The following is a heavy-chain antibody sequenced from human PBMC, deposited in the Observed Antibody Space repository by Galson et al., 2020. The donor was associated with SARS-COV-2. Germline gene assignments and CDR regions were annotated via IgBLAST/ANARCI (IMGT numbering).Heavy chain of an antibody. J-gene: IGHJ4*02. Sequence: SETLSLTCTVSGGSISSYYWCWIRQPAGKALEWIGLIYTRGRTHYNPSLKSRVTMSVDTSKNQFSLKLSSVTAADPAVYNCARAESKYHYFDYWGQGTLVTVSS. CDR3: ARAESKYHYFDY. CDR2: IYTRGRT. CDR1: GGSISSYY. V-gene: IGHV4-4*07. D-gene: IGHD6-6*01.